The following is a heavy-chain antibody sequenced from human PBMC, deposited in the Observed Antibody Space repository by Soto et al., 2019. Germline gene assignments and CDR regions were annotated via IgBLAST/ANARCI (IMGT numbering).Heavy chain of an antibody. CDR1: GGSFSGYF. V-gene: IGHV4-34*01. D-gene: IGHD6-19*01. Sequence: SETLSLTCAVYGGSFSGYFWNWIRQTPGKGLEWIGKVNHNGRNNYNPSLKSRVTISLDMSKNQISLKLTSVTAADTAVYYCARGGSSDWQVAFDFWGQGTMVTVS. CDR3: ARGGSSDWQVAFDF. CDR2: VNHNGRN. J-gene: IGHJ3*01.